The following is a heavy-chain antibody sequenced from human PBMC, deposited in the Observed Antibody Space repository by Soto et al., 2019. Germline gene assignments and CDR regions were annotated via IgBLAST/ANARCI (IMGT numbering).Heavy chain of an antibody. CDR3: ARRDKTVTLDY. CDR1: GGSISSSNYY. J-gene: IGHJ4*02. Sequence: QLQLQESGPGLVKPSETLSLTCTVSGGSISSSNYYWAWIRQPPGKGLEWIGSIYYSGSTFYNPSLKSRVTISADSSKNQFSLKLTSVTAADTAVYYCARRDKTVTLDYWGQGTLVTVSA. CDR2: IYYSGST. D-gene: IGHD4-17*01. V-gene: IGHV4-39*01.